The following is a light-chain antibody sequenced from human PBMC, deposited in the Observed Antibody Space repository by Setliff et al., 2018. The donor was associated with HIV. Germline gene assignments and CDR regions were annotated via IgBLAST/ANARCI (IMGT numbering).Light chain of an antibody. V-gene: IGLV1-47*02. CDR1: GSSIGRNS. J-gene: IGLJ2*01. CDR2: NND. Sequence: QSVLTQPPSTSGTPGQKVTISCSGSGSSIGRNSVFWYQQLPGTAPKLVMYNNDQRPSGVPDRFSGSKSGTSASLAISGLRSGDEADYYCATSDDSLSAVVFGGGTKVTVL. CDR3: ATSDDSLSAVV.